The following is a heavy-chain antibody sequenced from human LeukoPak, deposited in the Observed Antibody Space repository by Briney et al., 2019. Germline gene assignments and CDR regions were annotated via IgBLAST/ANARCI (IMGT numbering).Heavy chain of an antibody. D-gene: IGHD6-13*01. CDR2: ISGSGGST. V-gene: IGHV3-23*01. J-gene: IGHJ6*02. Sequence: GGSLRLSCAASGFTFSSYAMSWVRQAPGKGLEWVSAISGSGGSTYYADSVKGRFTISRDNSKNTLYLQMNSLRAEDTAVYYCARSLAAAGTNYYYGMDVWGRGTTVTVSS. CDR1: GFTFSSYA. CDR3: ARSLAAAGTNYYYGMDV.